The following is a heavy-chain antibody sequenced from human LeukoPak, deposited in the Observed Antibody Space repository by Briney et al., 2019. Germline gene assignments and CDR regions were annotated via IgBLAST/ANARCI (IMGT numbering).Heavy chain of an antibody. CDR3: AICAQPLLYYYYYYMDV. CDR1: GFTFSSYA. V-gene: IGHV3-23*01. D-gene: IGHD2-21*02. CDR2: ISGSGGST. J-gene: IGHJ6*03. Sequence: GGSLRLSCAASGFTFSSYAMSWVRQAPGKGLEWVSAISGSGGSTYYADSVKGRFTISRDNSKNTLYLQMNSLRAEDTAVYYCAICAQPLLYYYYYYMDVWGKGTAVTVSS.